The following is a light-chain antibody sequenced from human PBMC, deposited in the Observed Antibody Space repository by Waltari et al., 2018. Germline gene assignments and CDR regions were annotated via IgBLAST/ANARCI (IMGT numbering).Light chain of an antibody. CDR3: QHRGA. Sequence: DIVMTQSPDSLVVSLGERATINSKSSQSVLYSPNNKNYLAWYQQKPGQPPKLLIYWASTRESGVPDRFSGSGSGTDFTLTISSLQAEDVAVYYCQHRGAFGQGTKVEIK. J-gene: IGKJ1*01. CDR1: QSVLYSPNNKNY. CDR2: WAS. V-gene: IGKV4-1*01.